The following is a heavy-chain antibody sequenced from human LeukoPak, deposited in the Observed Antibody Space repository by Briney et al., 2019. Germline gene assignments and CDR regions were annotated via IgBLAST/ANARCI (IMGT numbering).Heavy chain of an antibody. CDR1: GGTFSSYA. CDR3: ASVRREIGAMVAYYYYGMDV. V-gene: IGHV1-69*01. CDR2: IIPIFGTA. Sequence: PGSSVKVSCKASGGTFSSYAISWVRQAPEQGLEWMGGIIPIFGTANYAQKFQGRVTITADESTSTAYMELSSLRSEDTAVYYCASVRREIGAMVAYYYYGMDVWGKGTTVTVSS. J-gene: IGHJ6*04. D-gene: IGHD5-18*01.